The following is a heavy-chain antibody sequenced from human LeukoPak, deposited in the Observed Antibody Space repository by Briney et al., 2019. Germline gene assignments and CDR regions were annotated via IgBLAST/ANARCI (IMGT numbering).Heavy chain of an antibody. Sequence: GGCLRLSCAASGFTLDDYAMHWVRQAPGKGLEWVSLISGDGGSTYYADSVKGRFTISRDNSKNSLYLQMNSLRTEDTALYYCANSGKEPAPIDYWGQGTLVTVSS. CDR3: ANSGKEPAPIDY. J-gene: IGHJ4*02. CDR1: GFTLDDYA. D-gene: IGHD1-26*01. CDR2: ISGDGGST. V-gene: IGHV3-43*02.